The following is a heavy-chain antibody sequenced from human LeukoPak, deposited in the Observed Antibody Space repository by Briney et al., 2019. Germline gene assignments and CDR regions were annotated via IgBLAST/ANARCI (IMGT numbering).Heavy chain of an antibody. V-gene: IGHV4-34*01. CDR2: INHSGST. CDR3: ARAHIVATIAGYLPLDP. D-gene: IGHD5-12*01. J-gene: IGHJ5*02. Sequence: SETLSLTCAVYGGSFSGYYWSWIRQPPGKGLEWIGEINHSGSTNYNPSLKSRVTISVDTSKNQFSLKLSSVTAADTAVYYRARAHIVATIAGYLPLDPWGQGTLVTVSS. CDR1: GGSFSGYY.